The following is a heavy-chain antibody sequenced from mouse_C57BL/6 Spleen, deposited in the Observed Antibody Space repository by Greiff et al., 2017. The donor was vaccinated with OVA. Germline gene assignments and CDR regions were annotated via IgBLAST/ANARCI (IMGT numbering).Heavy chain of an antibody. Sequence: EVQRVESGPGMVKPSQSLSLTCTVTGYSITSGYDWHWIRHFPGNKLEWMGYISYSGSTNYNPSLKSRISITHDTSKNHFFLKLNSVTTEDTATYYCARDGPYAMDYWGQGTSVTVSS. CDR1: GYSITSGYD. V-gene: IGHV3-1*01. CDR3: ARDGPYAMDY. CDR2: ISYSGST. J-gene: IGHJ4*01.